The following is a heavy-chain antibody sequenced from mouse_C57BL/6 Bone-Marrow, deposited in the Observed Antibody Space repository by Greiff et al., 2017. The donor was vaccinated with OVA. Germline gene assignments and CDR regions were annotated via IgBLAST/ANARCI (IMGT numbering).Heavy chain of an antibody. CDR2: IYPSDSET. V-gene: IGHV1-61*01. Sequence: VKLMESGAELVRPGSSVKLSCKASGYTFTSYWMDWVKQRPGQGLEWIGNIYPSDSETHYNQKFKDKATLTVDKSSSTAYMQLSSLTSEDSAVYYCASPHYYGSSTGAMDYWGQGTSVTVSS. D-gene: IGHD1-1*01. J-gene: IGHJ4*01. CDR3: ASPHYYGSSTGAMDY. CDR1: GYTFTSYW.